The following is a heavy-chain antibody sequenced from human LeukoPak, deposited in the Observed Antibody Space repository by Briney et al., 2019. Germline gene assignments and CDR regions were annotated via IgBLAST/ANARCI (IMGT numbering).Heavy chain of an antibody. V-gene: IGHV1-46*01. J-gene: IGHJ4*02. CDR2: INPSGGST. D-gene: IGHD3-22*01. Sequence: GASVKVSCKASGYTFTSYYMHWVRQAPGQGLEWMGIINPSGGSTSYAQKFQGRVTMTRDTSTSTVYMELSSLRSEDTAVCYCARDLSRPTYYYDSSGYYSSLDYWGQGTLVTVSS. CDR3: ARDLSRPTYYYDSSGYYSSLDY. CDR1: GYTFTSYY.